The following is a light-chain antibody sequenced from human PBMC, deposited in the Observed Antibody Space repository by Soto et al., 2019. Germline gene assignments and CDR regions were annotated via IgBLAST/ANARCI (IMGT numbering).Light chain of an antibody. CDR3: AAWDDSLNGPV. CDR2: SND. Sequence: QSVLTQPPSASGTPGQRVTISCPGSRSNIGSNTVNWYQQLPGTAPKLLIYSNDQRPSGVPDEFSGSKSGTSASLAISGLHSEDEADYYCAAWDDSLNGPVFGGGTKLTVL. V-gene: IGLV1-44*01. J-gene: IGLJ3*02. CDR1: RSNIGSNT.